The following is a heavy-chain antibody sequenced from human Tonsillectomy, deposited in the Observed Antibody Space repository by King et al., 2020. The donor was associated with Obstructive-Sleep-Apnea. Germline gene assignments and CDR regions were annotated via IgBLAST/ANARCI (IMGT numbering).Heavy chain of an antibody. CDR1: GFTFDDYA. CDR3: ARKNRYSNGKDFDF. D-gene: IGHD5-18*01. Sequence: VQLVESGGGLVQPGRSLRLSCAASGFTFDDYAMHWVRQAPGKVLEGVSGITWSGGNIAYADSVKGRFTISRDNAKNSLYLEMKSLRAEDTALYYCARKNRYSNGKDFDFWGQGTLVTVSS. V-gene: IGHV3-9*01. CDR2: ITWSGGNI. J-gene: IGHJ4*02.